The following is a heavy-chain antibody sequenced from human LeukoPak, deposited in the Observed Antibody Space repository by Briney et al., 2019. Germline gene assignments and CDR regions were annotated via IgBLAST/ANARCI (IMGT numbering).Heavy chain of an antibody. Sequence: SETLSLTCTVSGGSISSHYWSWIRQPPGKGLEWIGYIYYSGSTNYNPSLKSRVTISVDTSKNQFSLKLSSVTAADTAVYYCASGLLNYYYYYMDVWGKGTTVTVSS. D-gene: IGHD2-21*01. CDR3: ASGLLNYYYYYMDV. J-gene: IGHJ6*03. CDR1: GGSISSHY. V-gene: IGHV4-59*11. CDR2: IYYSGST.